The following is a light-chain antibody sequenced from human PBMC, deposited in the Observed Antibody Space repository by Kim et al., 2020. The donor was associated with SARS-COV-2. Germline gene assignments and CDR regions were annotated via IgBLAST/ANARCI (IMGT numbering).Light chain of an antibody. CDR3: LQHNTYPIT. J-gene: IGKJ5*01. CDR1: QDIRND. CDR2: GAS. V-gene: IGKV1-17*01. Sequence: ASVGDRDTITCRASQDIRNDLGWYQQNPGRAPKRLIYGASSLQSGVPSRFSGSGSGTEFTLTNSSVQPEDFATYFCLQHNTYPITFGQGTRLEIK.